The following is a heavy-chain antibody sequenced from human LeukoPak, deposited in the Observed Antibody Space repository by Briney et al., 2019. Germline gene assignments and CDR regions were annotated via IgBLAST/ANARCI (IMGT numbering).Heavy chain of an antibody. CDR2: IYYSGST. Sequence: SETLSLTCTVSGGSISSSSYYWGWIRQPPGKGLDWIGNIYYSGSTYYNPSLKSRVTISVDTSQNGFSLKLSSVTAADTAVYYCASLYSSSWYYFFDYWGQGTLVTVSS. J-gene: IGHJ4*02. CDR3: ASLYSSSWYYFFDY. D-gene: IGHD6-13*01. V-gene: IGHV4-39*01. CDR1: GGSISSSSYY.